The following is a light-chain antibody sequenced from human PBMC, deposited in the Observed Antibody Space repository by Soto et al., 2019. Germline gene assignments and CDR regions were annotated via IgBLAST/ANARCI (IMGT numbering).Light chain of an antibody. CDR2: EVT. V-gene: IGLV2-14*01. CDR1: SSDVGGYKY. CDR3: SSYTSNTTLVV. J-gene: IGLJ3*02. Sequence: QSVLTQPASVSGSPGQSITISCTGTSSDVGGYKYVCWYQQHPGKAPKLMIYEVTNRPSGVSNRFSGSKSGNTASLNISALQAADEADYYCSSYTSNTTLVVFGGGTKLTVL.